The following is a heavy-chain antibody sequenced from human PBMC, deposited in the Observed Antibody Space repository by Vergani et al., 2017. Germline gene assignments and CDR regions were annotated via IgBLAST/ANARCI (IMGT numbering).Heavy chain of an antibody. Sequence: QVQLVQSGAELKKPGASVSVSCKGSSHTFQTYGISWVRQVPGQGLEWMGRNIPVLGKTKYAQDFQGRLTITADTSTSTAYMELTSLRSQDTAVYYCARDPRGYGGDPEDYYYGMDVWGQGTTVTVSS. CDR2: NIPVLGKT. J-gene: IGHJ6*02. CDR3: ARDPRGYGGDPEDYYYGMDV. CDR1: SHTFQTYG. V-gene: IGHV1-69*04. D-gene: IGHD2-21*02.